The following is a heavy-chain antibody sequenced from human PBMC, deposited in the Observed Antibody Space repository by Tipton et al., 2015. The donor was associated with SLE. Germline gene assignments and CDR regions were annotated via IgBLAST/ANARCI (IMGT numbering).Heavy chain of an antibody. V-gene: IGHV4-31*03. D-gene: IGHD1-26*01. CDR3: ARQWGSLDF. Sequence: TLSLTCTVSGGSISSGYYYWTWIRQHPGKGLEGIGYIYSSGSTDDNPTLKIRLSISVDTSKNQFSLNLISVTAADTAGYYCARQWGSLDFLGQGLLVTVSS. CDR1: GGSISSGYYY. CDR2: IYSSGST. J-gene: IGHJ4*02.